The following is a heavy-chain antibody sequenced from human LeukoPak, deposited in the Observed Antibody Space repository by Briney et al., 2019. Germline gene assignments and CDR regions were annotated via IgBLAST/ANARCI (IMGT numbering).Heavy chain of an antibody. J-gene: IGHJ4*02. CDR2: IKQDGSEK. V-gene: IGHV3-7*01. CDR3: VKNWDY. D-gene: IGHD2/OR15-2a*01. Sequence: GGSLRLSCEASGFTFNSYWMTWVRQAPGKGPEWVANIKQDGSEKYHAASVKGRFTISRDNAKNSLFLQMNSLRAEDTAVYYCVKNWDYWGQGTLVTVSS. CDR1: GFTFNSYW.